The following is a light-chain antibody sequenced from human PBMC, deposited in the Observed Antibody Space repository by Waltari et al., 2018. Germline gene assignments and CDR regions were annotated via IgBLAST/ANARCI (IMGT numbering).Light chain of an antibody. J-gene: IGLJ2*01. V-gene: IGLV2-14*01. CDR1: SSDVGGYKY. CDR3: SSYTSSSTLI. CDR2: EVS. Sequence: QSALTQPASVSGSPGQSVTISCTGTSSDVGGYKYFSWYQQHADKAPKLLIFEVSYRPSGVSDRFSASKSGNTASLTISGLQAEDEADYYCSSYTSSSTLIFGGGTKLTVL.